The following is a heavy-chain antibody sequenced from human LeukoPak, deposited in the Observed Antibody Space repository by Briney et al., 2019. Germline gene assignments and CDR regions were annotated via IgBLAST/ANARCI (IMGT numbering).Heavy chain of an antibody. CDR3: AKAPVTTCSGAYCYPFDY. Sequence: PGGSLRLSCAASGFTFSSSWMHWVRQAPGKGLVWVSRINSDGSGTTYADSVKGRFTISRDDSKNTLSLQMNSLRAGDAAVYYCAKAPVTTCSGAYCYPFDYWSQGTLVTVSS. CDR2: INSDGSGT. D-gene: IGHD2-15*01. V-gene: IGHV3-74*01. J-gene: IGHJ4*02. CDR1: GFTFSSSW.